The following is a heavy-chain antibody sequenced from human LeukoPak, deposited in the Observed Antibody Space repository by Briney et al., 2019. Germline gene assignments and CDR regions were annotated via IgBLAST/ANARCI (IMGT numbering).Heavy chain of an antibody. J-gene: IGHJ4*02. Sequence: GGSLRLSCAASGFTFSTYGMHWVRQAPGKGLEWVAVISYDGSNKYYAGSVKGRFTISRDNPKNTLYLQMNSLRAEDTAVYYCAKIPYGGYSYGHDYWGQGTLVTVSS. V-gene: IGHV3-30*18. CDR2: ISYDGSNK. CDR3: AKIPYGGYSYGHDY. D-gene: IGHD5-18*01. CDR1: GFTFSTYG.